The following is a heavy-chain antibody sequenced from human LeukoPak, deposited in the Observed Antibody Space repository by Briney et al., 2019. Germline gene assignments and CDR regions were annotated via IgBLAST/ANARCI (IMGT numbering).Heavy chain of an antibody. V-gene: IGHV3-30*04. J-gene: IGHJ3*02. CDR3: ARVGEMGVTTGLFAFDI. CDR2: ISYDGSNK. Sequence: GGSLRLSCAASGFTFSSYAMHWVRQAPGKGLEWVAVISYDGSNKYYADSVKGRFTISRDNSKNTLCLQMNSLRAEDTAVYYCARVGEMGVTTGLFAFDIWGQGTMVTVSS. CDR1: GFTFSSYA. D-gene: IGHD4-11*01.